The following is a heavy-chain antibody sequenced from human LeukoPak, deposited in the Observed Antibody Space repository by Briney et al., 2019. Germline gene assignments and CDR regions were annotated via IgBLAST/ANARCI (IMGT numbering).Heavy chain of an antibody. CDR3: ARQPTNGPFNH. V-gene: IGHV5-51*01. CDR2: IYPGDSDT. Sequence: GESLKISCEGSGYSFTNYWIAWVRPMPGKGLEWMGIIYPGDSDTRYSPSFQGQVTISADKSISTAYLQWSSLEASDAAMYYCARQPTNGPFNHWGQGTLVTVSS. J-gene: IGHJ4*02. D-gene: IGHD2-8*01. CDR1: GYSFTNYW.